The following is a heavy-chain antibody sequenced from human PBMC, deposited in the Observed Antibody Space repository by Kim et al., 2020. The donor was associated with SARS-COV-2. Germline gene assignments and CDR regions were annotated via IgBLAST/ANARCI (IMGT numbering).Heavy chain of an antibody. J-gene: IGHJ2*01. CDR3: ARNYCSSTSCYGYWYFDL. CDR2: IYYSGST. V-gene: IGHV4-59*13. D-gene: IGHD2-2*01. Sequence: SETLSLTCTVSGGSISSYYWSWIRQPPGKGLEWIGYIYYSGSTNYNPSLKSRVTISVDTSKNQFSLKLSSVTAADTAVYYCARNYCSSTSCYGYWYFDLWGRGTLVTVSS. CDR1: GGSISSYY.